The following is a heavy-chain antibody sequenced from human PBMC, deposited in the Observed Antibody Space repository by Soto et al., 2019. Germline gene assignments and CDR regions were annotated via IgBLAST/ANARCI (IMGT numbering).Heavy chain of an antibody. CDR2: INHRGRT. CDR3: ARGRKYYDFWSGYSHPRYYFNY. Sequence: SETLSLTCAVYGGSFSGYCWSCIRQPAGKGLEWIGEINHRGRTNYKPSLKSRVTISVDTSKSQFSLKLSSVTAADTAVYYCARGRKYYDFWSGYSHPRYYFNYWGQGTLVTVSS. J-gene: IGHJ4*02. D-gene: IGHD3-3*01. CDR1: GGSFSGYC. V-gene: IGHV4-34*01.